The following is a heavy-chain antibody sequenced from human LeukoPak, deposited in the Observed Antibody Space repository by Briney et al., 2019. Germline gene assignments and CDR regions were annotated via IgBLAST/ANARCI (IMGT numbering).Heavy chain of an antibody. J-gene: IGHJ6*03. V-gene: IGHV1-24*01. Sequence: ASVTVSFKVSGYTLTELSMHWVRQAPGKGLEWMGGFDPEDGETIYAQKFQGRVTMTRDMSTSTVYMELSSLRSEDTAVYYCARGGRYGDYYTLYYYYYMDVWGKGTTVTVSS. D-gene: IGHD4-17*01. CDR3: ARGGRYGDYYTLYYYYYMDV. CDR2: FDPEDGET. CDR1: GYTLTELS.